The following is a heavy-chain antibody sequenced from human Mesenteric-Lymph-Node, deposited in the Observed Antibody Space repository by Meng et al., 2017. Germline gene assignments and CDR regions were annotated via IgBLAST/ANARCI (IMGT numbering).Heavy chain of an antibody. Sequence: QGELPQWVAGLLKHSETRSLTCAVYGGSFSGYDWSWIRPSPGKGLEWIGEINHSESTNYNPSLKSRVTISVDTSKNQFSLKLSSVTAADTAVYYCARGRGYGDYGSLYWGQGTLVTVSS. V-gene: IGHV4-34*01. CDR3: ARGRGYGDYGSLY. J-gene: IGHJ4*02. D-gene: IGHD4-17*01. CDR1: GGSFSGYD. CDR2: INHSEST.